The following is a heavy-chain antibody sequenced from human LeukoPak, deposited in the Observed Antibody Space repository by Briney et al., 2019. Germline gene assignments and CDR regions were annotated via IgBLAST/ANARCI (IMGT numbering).Heavy chain of an antibody. D-gene: IGHD3-3*01. J-gene: IGHJ4*02. V-gene: IGHV1-8*01. Sequence: ASVKVSCKASGYIFTSYDINWVRQATGQGLEWMGWMNPNSGNTGYAQKFQGRVTMTRNTSISTAYMELSSLRSEDTAVYYCARGGSGWYYDFWSGYYDQVDYWGQGTLVTVSS. CDR1: GYIFTSYD. CDR3: ARGGSGWYYDFWSGYYDQVDY. CDR2: MNPNSGNT.